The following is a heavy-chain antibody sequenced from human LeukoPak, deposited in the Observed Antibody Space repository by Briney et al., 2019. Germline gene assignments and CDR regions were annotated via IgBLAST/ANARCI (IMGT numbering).Heavy chain of an antibody. CDR2: ISSSSSYI. CDR1: GFTFSIYS. Sequence: PGGSLRLSCAASGFTFSIYSMNWVRQAPEKGLEWVSSISSSSSYIYYADSVKGRFTISRDNAKNSVYLQMNSLRAEDTAVYYCAREGYCSGGSCPYYFDYWGQGTLVTVSS. CDR3: AREGYCSGGSCPYYFDY. V-gene: IGHV3-21*01. J-gene: IGHJ4*02. D-gene: IGHD2-15*01.